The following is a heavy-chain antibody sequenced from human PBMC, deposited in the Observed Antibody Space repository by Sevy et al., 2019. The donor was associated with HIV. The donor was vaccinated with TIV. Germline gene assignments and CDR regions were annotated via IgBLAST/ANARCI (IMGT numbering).Heavy chain of an antibody. CDR3: ARDDYSNYGGDYYYYGMDV. CDR2: IKQDGSEK. Sequence: GGSLRLSCAASGFTFSSYWMSWVRQAPGKGLEWVANIKQDGSEKYYVDSVKGGFTISRDNAKNSLYLQMNSLRAEDTAVYYCARDDYSNYGGDYYYYGMDVWGQGTTVTVSS. V-gene: IGHV3-7*03. J-gene: IGHJ6*02. CDR1: GFTFSSYW. D-gene: IGHD4-4*01.